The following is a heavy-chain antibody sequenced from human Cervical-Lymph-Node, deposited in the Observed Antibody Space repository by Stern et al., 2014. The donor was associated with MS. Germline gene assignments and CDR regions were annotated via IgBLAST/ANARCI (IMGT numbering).Heavy chain of an antibody. CDR3: AKDRQMLKHYYYFYGMDV. CDR2: ISWNSRSI. V-gene: IGHV3-9*01. J-gene: IGHJ6*02. D-gene: IGHD2-2*01. CDR1: GFTFDDYA. Sequence: EVQLLESGGDLVQPGWSLRLSCAASGFTFDDYAMHWVRQAPGKGLEWVSGISWNSRSIGYADSVKGRFTISRDNAKNSLYLQMDSLRAEDTALYFCAKDRQMLKHYYYFYGMDVWGQGTTVTVSS.